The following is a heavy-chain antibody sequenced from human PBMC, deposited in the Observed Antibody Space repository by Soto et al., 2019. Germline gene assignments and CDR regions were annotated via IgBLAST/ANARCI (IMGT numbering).Heavy chain of an antibody. CDR2: MNGGNGNT. CDR3: TRLETDY. J-gene: IGHJ4*02. Sequence: QVQLVQSGAEVKRPGASVKVFCKASGYTFTTHTMHWVRQAPGQGLEWMGWMNGGNGNTKYSQKFQGRVTFTRDTLASTAYMELGSLRSEDTAVYYCTRLETDYWGQGTLVTVSS. CDR1: GYTFTTHT. V-gene: IGHV1-3*01.